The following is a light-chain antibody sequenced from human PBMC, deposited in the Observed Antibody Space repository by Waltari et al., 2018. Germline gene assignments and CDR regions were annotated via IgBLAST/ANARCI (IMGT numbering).Light chain of an antibody. V-gene: IGLV1-40*01. J-gene: IGLJ2*01. CDR1: PSNIGAGND. CDR2: GNN. Sequence: QSVLTQPPSVSGTPGQRVTISCSGRPSNIGAGNDVDWYQHLPGTAPKLLIYGNNNRPSGVPARFSVSKSGTSASLAITGFQADDEADYFCQSFDNMLSGGVVFGGGTKLAVL. CDR3: QSFDNMLSGGVV.